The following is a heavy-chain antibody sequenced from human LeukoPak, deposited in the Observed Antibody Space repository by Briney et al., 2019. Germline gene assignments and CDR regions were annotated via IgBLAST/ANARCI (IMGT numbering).Heavy chain of an antibody. CDR2: ISGSGGST. V-gene: IGHV3-23*01. CDR3: PKDESGSFWVGAFDI. J-gene: IGHJ3*02. D-gene: IGHD1-26*01. Sequence: GGSLRLSCAASGFTFSSYAMSWVRQAPGRGLEWVSAISGSGGSTYYADSVKGRFTISRDNSKNTLSLQMNSLRAEVHAQHYCPKDESGSFWVGAFDIWGQGTMVTVSS. CDR1: GFTFSSYA.